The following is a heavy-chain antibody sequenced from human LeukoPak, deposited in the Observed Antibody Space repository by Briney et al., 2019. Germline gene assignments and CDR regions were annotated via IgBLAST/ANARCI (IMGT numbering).Heavy chain of an antibody. Sequence: GASVKVSCKASGYTFTSYGISWVRQAPGQGLEWMGWISAYNGNTNYAQKLQGRVTMTTDTSTSTAYMELRSLRSDDTAVYYCARDRSTKAAASDGYRGQGTLVTVSS. D-gene: IGHD5/OR15-5a*01. CDR3: ARDRSTKAAASDGY. CDR2: ISAYNGNT. V-gene: IGHV1-18*01. CDR1: GYTFTSYG. J-gene: IGHJ4*02.